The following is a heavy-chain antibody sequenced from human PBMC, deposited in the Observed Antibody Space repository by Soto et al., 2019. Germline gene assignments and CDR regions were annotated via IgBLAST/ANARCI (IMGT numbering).Heavy chain of an antibody. Sequence: PGESLKISCKGSGYSFTSYWIGWVRQMPGKGLEWMGIIYPGDSDTRYSPSFQGQVAFSADKSISTAHLQWSGLKASDTAIYYCARRLSTGWFFDFWGQGTLVTVSS. CDR2: IYPGDSDT. D-gene: IGHD6-19*01. V-gene: IGHV5-51*01. J-gene: IGHJ4*02. CDR3: ARRLSTGWFFDF. CDR1: GYSFTSYW.